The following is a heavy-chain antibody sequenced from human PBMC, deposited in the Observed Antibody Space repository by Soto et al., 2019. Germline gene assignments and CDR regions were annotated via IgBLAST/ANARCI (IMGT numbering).Heavy chain of an antibody. D-gene: IGHD1-1*01. Sequence: PGGSLRLSCAAAGFTISSFPMHWVRQAPGKGLEWLTLISDDATDKYYADSVKGRFTISRDNSKNTVYLQMNSLRDEDTAVYYCAREGAWSDRGGGLGYWGQGTQVTVSS. J-gene: IGHJ4*02. CDR2: ISDDATDK. V-gene: IGHV3-30-3*01. CDR1: GFTISSFP. CDR3: AREGAWSDRGGGLGY.